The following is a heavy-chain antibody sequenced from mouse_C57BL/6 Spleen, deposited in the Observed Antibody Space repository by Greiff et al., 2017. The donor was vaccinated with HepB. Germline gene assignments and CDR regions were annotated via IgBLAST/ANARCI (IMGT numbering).Heavy chain of an antibody. Sequence: VQLQQPGAELVRPGSSVKLSCKASGYTFTSYWMHWVKQRPIQGLEWIGNIDPSDSETHYNQKFKDKATLTVDKSSSTAYMQLSSLTSEDSAVYYCARGGWSWYFDVWGTGTTVTVSS. J-gene: IGHJ1*03. CDR2: IDPSDSET. CDR3: ARGGWSWYFDV. CDR1: GYTFTSYW. D-gene: IGHD2-3*01. V-gene: IGHV1-52*01.